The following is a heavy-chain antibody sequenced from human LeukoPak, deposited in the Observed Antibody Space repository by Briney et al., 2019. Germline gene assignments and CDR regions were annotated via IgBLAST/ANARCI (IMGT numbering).Heavy chain of an antibody. V-gene: IGHV3-15*01. D-gene: IGHD3-10*01. CDR2: IKSKTDGGTT. CDR1: GFTFSSYA. CDR3: TTSTMVRGRSSYYGMDV. J-gene: IGHJ6*02. Sequence: PGGSLRLSCAASGFTFSSYAISWVRQAPGKGLEWVGRIKSKTDGGTTDYAAPVKGRFTISRDDSKNTLYLQMNSLKTEDTAVYYCTTSTMVRGRSSYYGMDVWGQGTTVTVSS.